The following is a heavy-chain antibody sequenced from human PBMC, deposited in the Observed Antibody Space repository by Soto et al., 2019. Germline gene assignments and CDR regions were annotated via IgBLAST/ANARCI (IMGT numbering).Heavy chain of an antibody. CDR3: ARDVVSYGMDV. J-gene: IGHJ6*02. V-gene: IGHV4-30-4*01. D-gene: IGHD2-15*01. Sequence: SETLSLTCTVSGGSISSGDYYWSWIRQPPGKGLEWIGYIYYSGSTYYNPSLKSRVTISVDTSKNQFSLKLSSVTAADTAVYYCARDVVSYGMDVWGQGTTVTVSS. CDR1: GGSISSGDYY. CDR2: IYYSGST.